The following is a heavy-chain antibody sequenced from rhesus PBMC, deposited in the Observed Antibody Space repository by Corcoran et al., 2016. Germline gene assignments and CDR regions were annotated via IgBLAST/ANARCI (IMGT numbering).Heavy chain of an antibody. CDR2: IDPSDSDT. D-gene: IGHD6-31*01. Sequence: ELQLVQSGAEVKRHGEARSISDKTSGYSLTILWNSGVCPLTGDGLECMWAIDPSDSDTDYSPSFQGQVTISADKSISTTYLQWSSLKASDSATYYCAKLASSGWYYFDYWGQGVLVTVSS. CDR1: GYSLTILW. V-gene: IGHV5-2*01. CDR3: AKLASSGWYYFDY. J-gene: IGHJ4*01.